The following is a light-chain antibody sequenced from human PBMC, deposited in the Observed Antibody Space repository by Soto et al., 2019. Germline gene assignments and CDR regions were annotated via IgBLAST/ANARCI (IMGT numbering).Light chain of an antibody. Sequence: EIVMTQSPATLSVSPGERATLSCRASQSVSNNLAWYQQKPGQAPRLLIYGASTRATGIPARFSGSGSVTEFTLTISSLQSEDFAVYYCQQYNDWPPDTFGQGTKLEIK. CDR3: QQYNDWPPDT. CDR2: GAS. V-gene: IGKV3-15*01. J-gene: IGKJ2*01. CDR1: QSVSNN.